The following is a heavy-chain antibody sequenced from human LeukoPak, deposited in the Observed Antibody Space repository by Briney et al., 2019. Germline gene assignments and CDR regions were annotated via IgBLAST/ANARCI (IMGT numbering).Heavy chain of an antibody. D-gene: IGHD4-17*01. Sequence: ASVKVSCKASGYTFTGYYMHWVRQAPGQGLEWMGWINPNSGGTNYAQKFQGRVTMTRDTSISTAYMELSSLRSEDTAVYYCARVYGEEAFDIWGQGTMVTLSS. J-gene: IGHJ3*02. CDR3: ARVYGEEAFDI. V-gene: IGHV1-2*02. CDR2: INPNSGGT. CDR1: GYTFTGYY.